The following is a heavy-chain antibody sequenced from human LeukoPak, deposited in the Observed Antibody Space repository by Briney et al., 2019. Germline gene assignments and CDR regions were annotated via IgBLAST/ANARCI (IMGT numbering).Heavy chain of an antibody. CDR2: ISYDGSNK. Sequence: GGSLRLSCAASGFTFSSHDMHWVRQAPGKGLEWVALISYDGSNKYYADSVRGRFTISRDNSKNTLSLQMNSLRAEDTAVYYCAKRDGSGWHYFDYWDQGTLVTVSS. CDR1: GFTFSSHD. J-gene: IGHJ4*02. CDR3: AKRDGSGWHYFDY. V-gene: IGHV3-30*18. D-gene: IGHD6-19*01.